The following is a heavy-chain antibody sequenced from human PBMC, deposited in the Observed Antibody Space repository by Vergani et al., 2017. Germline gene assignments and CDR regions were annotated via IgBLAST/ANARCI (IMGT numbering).Heavy chain of an antibody. J-gene: IGHJ6*03. CDR3: ARDRRFSYYYYYMDV. CDR2: INSDGSST. CDR1: GFTFSSYW. V-gene: IGHV3-74*01. Sequence: EVQLVESGGGLVKPGGSLRLSCAASGFTFSSYWMHWVRQAPGKGLVWVSRINSDGSSTSYADSVKGRFTISRDNAKNTLYLQMNSLRAEDTAVYYCARDRRFSYYYYYMDVWGKGTTVTVSS. D-gene: IGHD3-3*01.